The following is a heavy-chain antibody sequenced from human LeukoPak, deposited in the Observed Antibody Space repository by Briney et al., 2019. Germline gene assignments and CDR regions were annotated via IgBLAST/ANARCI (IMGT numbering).Heavy chain of an antibody. CDR3: ARARASGRSGFDY. CDR1: GLTVSSYS. D-gene: IGHD2-15*01. J-gene: IGHJ4*02. Sequence: GGSLRLSCAASGLTVSSYSMNWVRQAPGKGLEWVSYISSSSSTIYYADSVKGRFTISRDNAKNSPYLQMNSLRDEDTAVYYCARARASGRSGFDYWGQGTLVTVSS. CDR2: ISSSSSTI. V-gene: IGHV3-48*02.